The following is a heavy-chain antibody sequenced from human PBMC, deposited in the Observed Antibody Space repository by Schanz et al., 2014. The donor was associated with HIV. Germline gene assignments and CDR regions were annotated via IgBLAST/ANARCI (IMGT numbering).Heavy chain of an antibody. CDR2: ISYDGSRK. V-gene: IGHV3-30*18. J-gene: IGHJ6*02. Sequence: ESGGGVVQPGRSLRLSCTASGFTFSNYGMHWVRQAPGKGLEWVAVISYDGSRKHFADSVKGRFTMSRDNSKNTLYLQMNRLRADDTAVYYCAKDRNHYDSRYRGKGNYYYYYGMDVWGQGTTVTVSS. CDR3: AKDRNHYDSRYRGKGNYYYYYGMDV. D-gene: IGHD3-22*01. CDR1: GFTFSNYG.